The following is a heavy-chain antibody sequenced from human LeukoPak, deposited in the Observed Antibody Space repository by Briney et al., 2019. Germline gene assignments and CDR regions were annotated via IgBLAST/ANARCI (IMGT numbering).Heavy chain of an antibody. D-gene: IGHD2-2*01. CDR2: IYYSGST. Sequence: SETLSLTCTVSDGSISNYYWTWIRQPPGKGLEWIGYIYYSGSTSYNPSLKSRVTLSVDTSKNQFSLNLRSVTAADTAVYYCARLGYCSRTTCYVGRNYYYGMDVWGQGTTVTVSS. V-gene: IGHV4-59*08. CDR1: DGSISNYY. J-gene: IGHJ6*02. CDR3: ARLGYCSRTTCYVGRNYYYGMDV.